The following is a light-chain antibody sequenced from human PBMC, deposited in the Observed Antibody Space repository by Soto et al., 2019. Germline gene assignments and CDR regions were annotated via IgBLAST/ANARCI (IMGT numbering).Light chain of an antibody. J-gene: IGKJ1*01. CDR2: AAS. V-gene: IGKV1-9*01. CDR3: LQHNDYPVT. CDR1: QGISSY. Sequence: DIQLTQSPSFLSASVGDRVTITCRASQGISSYLAWYQQKPGKAPKLLIYAASTLQSGVPSRFSGSGSGRDFTLTITSLQPEDFATYYCLQHNDYPVTFGQGTKVDIK.